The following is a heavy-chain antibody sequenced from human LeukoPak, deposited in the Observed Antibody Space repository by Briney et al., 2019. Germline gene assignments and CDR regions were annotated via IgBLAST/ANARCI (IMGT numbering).Heavy chain of an antibody. Sequence: GGSLRLSCAASGFTFSSYAMHWVRQAPGKGREWVAVISYDGSNKYYADSVKGGFTISRDNSKNTLYLQMNSLRAEDTAVYYCARVYDLVAMDVWGKGTTVTVSS. J-gene: IGHJ6*03. CDR2: ISYDGSNK. CDR1: GFTFSSYA. V-gene: IGHV3-30*01. D-gene: IGHD3-3*01. CDR3: ARVYDLVAMDV.